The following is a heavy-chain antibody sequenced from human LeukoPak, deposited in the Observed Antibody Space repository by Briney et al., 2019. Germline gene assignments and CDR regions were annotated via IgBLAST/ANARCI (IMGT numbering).Heavy chain of an antibody. CDR1: GDSISNTNW. V-gene: IGHV4-4*02. J-gene: IGHJ4*02. D-gene: IGHD6-13*01. CDR3: ARRGSSWYGRRYYFDY. CDR2: INHSGST. Sequence: SETLSLTCTVSGDSISNTNWWSWLRQTPGKGLEWIGEINHSGSTNYNPSLKSRVTISVDTSKNQFSLKLSSVTAADTAVYYCARRGSSWYGRRYYFDYWGQGTLVTVSS.